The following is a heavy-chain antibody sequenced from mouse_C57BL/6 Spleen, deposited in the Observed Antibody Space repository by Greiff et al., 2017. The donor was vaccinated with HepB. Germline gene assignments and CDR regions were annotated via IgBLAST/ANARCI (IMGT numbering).Heavy chain of an antibody. J-gene: IGHJ1*03. Sequence: EVQLVESGGGLVKPGGSLKLSCAASGFTFSDYGMHWVRQAPEKGLEWVAYISSGSSTIYYADTVKGRFTIARDNAKNTLFLQMTSLRSEDTAMYYCAKRSYGSSHWYFDVWGTGTTVTVSS. CDR3: AKRSYGSSHWYFDV. D-gene: IGHD1-1*01. CDR1: GFTFSDYG. CDR2: ISSGSSTI. V-gene: IGHV5-17*01.